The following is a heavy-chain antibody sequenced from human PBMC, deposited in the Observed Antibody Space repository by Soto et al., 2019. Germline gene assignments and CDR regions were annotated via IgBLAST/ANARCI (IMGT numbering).Heavy chain of an antibody. CDR1: GYTFTGYY. V-gene: IGHV1-2*02. Sequence: ASVNVSCKASGYTFTGYYMHWVLQAPGQGLEWMGWINPNSGGTNYAQKFQGRVTMTRDTSISTAYMELSRLRSDDTAVYYCARVGLVSYCSGGSCYPVSGLYNWFDPWGQGTLVTVSS. CDR3: ARVGLVSYCSGGSCYPVSGLYNWFDP. D-gene: IGHD2-15*01. CDR2: INPNSGGT. J-gene: IGHJ5*02.